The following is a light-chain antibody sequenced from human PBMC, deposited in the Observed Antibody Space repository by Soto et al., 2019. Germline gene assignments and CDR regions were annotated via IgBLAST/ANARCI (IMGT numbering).Light chain of an antibody. Sequence: DIQLTQSPSTLSASVGDIVTNTCRASQTVSIWLAWYQQKPGKAPKLLIYKASTLQSGVPSRFSGSGSGTDFTLTISSLQPDDFATYYCQQYKSSRTFGQGTKVDIK. V-gene: IGKV1-5*03. CDR3: QQYKSSRT. CDR1: QTVSIW. J-gene: IGKJ1*01. CDR2: KAS.